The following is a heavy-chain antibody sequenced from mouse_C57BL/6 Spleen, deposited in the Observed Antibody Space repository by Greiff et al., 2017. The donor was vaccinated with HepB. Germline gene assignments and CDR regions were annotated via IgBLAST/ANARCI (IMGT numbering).Heavy chain of an antibody. J-gene: IGHJ2*01. D-gene: IGHD3-3*01. Sequence: EVQRVESGGDLVKPGGSLKLSCAASGFTFSSYGMSWVRQTPDKRLEWVATISSGGSYTYYPDSVKGRFTISRDNAKNTLYLQMSSLKSEDTAMYYCARRGLARLYLDYWGQGTTLTVSS. CDR3: ARRGLARLYLDY. V-gene: IGHV5-6*01. CDR1: GFTFSSYG. CDR2: ISSGGSYT.